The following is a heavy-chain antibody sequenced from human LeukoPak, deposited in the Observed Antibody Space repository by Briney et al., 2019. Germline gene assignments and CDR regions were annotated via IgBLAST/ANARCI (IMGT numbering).Heavy chain of an antibody. J-gene: IGHJ4*02. CDR1: GGSISSRSYY. Sequence: PSETLSLTCTVSGGSISSRSYYWGWIRQSPGKGLECIGSISYSGSTYYNPSLKSRVTISVDTSKNQFSLKLSSVTAADTAVYYCASSDSSGYYIDYWGQGTLVTVSS. CDR3: ASSDSSGYYIDY. CDR2: ISYSGST. V-gene: IGHV4-39*07. D-gene: IGHD6-25*01.